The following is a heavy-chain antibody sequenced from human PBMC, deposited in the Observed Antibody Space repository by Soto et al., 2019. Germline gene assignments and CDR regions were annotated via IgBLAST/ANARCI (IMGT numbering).Heavy chain of an antibody. Sequence: GGSLRLSCAASGFTFSSYWMTWVRQAPGKGLEWVANIKQDGSEKYYVDSVKGRFTISRDNAKNSLYLQMNSLRAEDTAVYHCARSNYYDSSGYYYLLDYWGQGTLVTVSS. CDR3: ARSNYYDSSGYYYLLDY. CDR2: IKQDGSEK. CDR1: GFTFSSYW. V-gene: IGHV3-7*01. J-gene: IGHJ4*02. D-gene: IGHD3-22*01.